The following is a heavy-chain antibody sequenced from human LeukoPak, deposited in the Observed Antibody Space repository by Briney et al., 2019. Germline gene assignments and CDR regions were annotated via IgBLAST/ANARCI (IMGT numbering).Heavy chain of an antibody. J-gene: IGHJ5*02. CDR2: ISYSGST. CDR1: GGSISSSSYY. Sequence: SETLSLTCTVSGGSISSSSYYWGWIRQPPGKGLEWIGSISYSGSTYYNPSLRSRLTISVDTSKNQFSLKLNSVTATDTAVYYCARHPRLYYGSGSYYMGWFDPWGQGTLVTVSS. V-gene: IGHV4-39*01. D-gene: IGHD3-10*01. CDR3: ARHPRLYYGSGSYYMGWFDP.